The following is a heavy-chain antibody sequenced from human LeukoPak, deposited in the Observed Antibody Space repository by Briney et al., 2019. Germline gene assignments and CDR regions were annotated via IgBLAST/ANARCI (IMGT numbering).Heavy chain of an antibody. D-gene: IGHD4/OR15-4a*01. CDR1: GFTLSTYW. Sequence: GGSLRLSCTLAGFTLSTYWMNWVRQAPGEVLEWVSSIISSSSYIYYADSVKGRFTISRDNATNSLYLQMNSLRAEDTAVYYCARRKANYSFDPWGQGTLVTVSS. CDR3: ARRKANYSFDP. CDR2: IISSSSYI. J-gene: IGHJ5*02. V-gene: IGHV3-21*01.